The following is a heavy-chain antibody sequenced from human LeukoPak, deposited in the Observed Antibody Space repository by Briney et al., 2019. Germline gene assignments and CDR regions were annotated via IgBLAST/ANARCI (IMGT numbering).Heavy chain of an antibody. CDR3: AKRGGDYYFDS. Sequence: GGSLRLSCTASGFTISNFDMNWVRQAPGKGLEWVSGLGGSGSSTYYADSVKGRFTISRDNSQNTVFLQMSSLRAEDTAVYYCAKRGGDYYFDSWGQGALVTVSS. CDR1: GFTISNFD. D-gene: IGHD3-16*01. J-gene: IGHJ4*02. V-gene: IGHV3-23*01. CDR2: LGGSGSST.